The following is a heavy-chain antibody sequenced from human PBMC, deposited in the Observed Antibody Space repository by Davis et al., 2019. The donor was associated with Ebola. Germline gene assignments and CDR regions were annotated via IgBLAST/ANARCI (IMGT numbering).Heavy chain of an antibody. Sequence: GESLKISCAASGFTFSSYAMSWVRQAPGKGLEWVSAISGSGGSTYYADSVKGRFTISRDYSKNTLYLQMNSLRAEDTAVYYCAKGYTSGWFPWFDPWGQGTLVTVSS. D-gene: IGHD6-19*01. CDR1: GFTFSSYA. V-gene: IGHV3-23*01. CDR3: AKGYTSGWFPWFDP. CDR2: ISGSGGST. J-gene: IGHJ5*02.